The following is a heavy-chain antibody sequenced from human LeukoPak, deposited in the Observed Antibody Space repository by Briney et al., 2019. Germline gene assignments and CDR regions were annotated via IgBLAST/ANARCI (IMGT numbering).Heavy chain of an antibody. CDR2: FDPEDGET. CDR1: GYTLTELS. J-gene: IGHJ3*02. D-gene: IGHD5-12*01. V-gene: IGHV1-24*01. Sequence: ASVKVSCKVSGYTLTELSMHWVRQAPGKGLEWMGGFDPEDGETIYAQKFQGRVTMTEDTSTDTAYMELSSLRSEDTAVYYCATVGYSGYERWVGMKAFDIWGQGTMVTVSS. CDR3: ATVGYSGYERWVGMKAFDI.